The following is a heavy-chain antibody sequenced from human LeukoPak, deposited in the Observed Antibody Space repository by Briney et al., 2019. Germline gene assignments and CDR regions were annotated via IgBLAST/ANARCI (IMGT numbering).Heavy chain of an antibody. CDR1: GFIFDDYA. CDR3: AKGRDSSGYSFDY. Sequence: GGSLRLSCGASGFIFDDYAMHWVRQAPGKGLEWVSLISGDAYATYYGDSVKGRFTISRDNSKNSLYLQMNSLRTEDTVLYYCAKGRDSSGYSFDYWGQGTLVTVSS. CDR2: ISGDAYAT. D-gene: IGHD3-22*01. J-gene: IGHJ4*02. V-gene: IGHV3-43*02.